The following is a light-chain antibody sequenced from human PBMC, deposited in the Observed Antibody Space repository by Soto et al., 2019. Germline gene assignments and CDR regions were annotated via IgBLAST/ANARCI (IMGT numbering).Light chain of an antibody. J-gene: IGLJ2*01. CDR3: SSYTSSSTSVV. Sequence: QSAMTQPASVSGSPGQSITISCTGTSSDVGGYNYVSWYQQHPGKAPKLMIYEVSNRPSGVSNRFSGSKSGNTAFLTISGLQAEYDADYYCSSYTSSSTSVVFGGGTKLTVL. V-gene: IGLV2-14*01. CDR1: SSDVGGYNY. CDR2: EVS.